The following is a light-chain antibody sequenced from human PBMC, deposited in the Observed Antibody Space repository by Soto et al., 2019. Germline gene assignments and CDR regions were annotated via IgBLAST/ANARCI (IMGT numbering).Light chain of an antibody. CDR2: DAS. CDR3: QQSYSTPFT. Sequence: DIQMTQSPSSLSASVGDRVTITCRASQSISSYLNWYQQKPGKAPKLLIYDASSLQSGVPSRFSGSGSGTDFTLTISSLQPEDFATYYCQQSYSTPFTFGPGDQGGYQ. CDR1: QSISSY. V-gene: IGKV1-39*01. J-gene: IGKJ3*01.